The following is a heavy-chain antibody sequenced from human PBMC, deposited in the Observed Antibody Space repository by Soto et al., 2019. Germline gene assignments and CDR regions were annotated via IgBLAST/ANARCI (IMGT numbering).Heavy chain of an antibody. CDR3: ARDLGDYYYYGMDV. J-gene: IGHJ6*02. D-gene: IGHD7-27*01. CDR1: GGTFSSYT. CDR2: IIPILGIA. Sequence: ASVKVSCKASGGTFSSYTISWVRQAPGQGLEWMGRIIPILGIANYAQKFQGRVTITADESTSTAYMELSSLRSEDTAVYYCARDLGDYYYYGMDVWGQGTTVTVSS. V-gene: IGHV1-69*04.